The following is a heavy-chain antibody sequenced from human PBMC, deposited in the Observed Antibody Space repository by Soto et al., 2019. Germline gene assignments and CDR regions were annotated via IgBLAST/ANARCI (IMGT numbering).Heavy chain of an antibody. CDR3: ARGLGGRMDD. J-gene: IGHJ6*02. D-gene: IGHD3-16*01. CDR1: GTIFSSHT. V-gene: IGHV1-69*08. Sequence: QVQLVQSGAEVKKPGSSVRVSCKASGTIFSSHTISWVRQASGQGLEWMGRIIPILGETNSAQKFQGRVTLTADKSTNTAYMQLNSLRLEDTAVYYCARGLGGRMDDWGQGTTVTVSS. CDR2: IIPILGET.